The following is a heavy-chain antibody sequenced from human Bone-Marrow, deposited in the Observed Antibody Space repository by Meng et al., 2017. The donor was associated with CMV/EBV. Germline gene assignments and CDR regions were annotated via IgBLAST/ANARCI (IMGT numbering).Heavy chain of an antibody. CDR2: ISGSGGTT. CDR3: AKEIITGTTAGLDY. D-gene: IGHD1-7*01. CDR1: GFTFSSYA. Sequence: GEPLKISCAASGFTFSSYAMSWVRQAPGKGLEWVSTISGSGGTTYYADSVKGRFTISRDNSKNTLYLQMNSLRAEDTAVYYCAKEIITGTTAGLDYWAQGTLVTVPS. J-gene: IGHJ4*02. V-gene: IGHV3-23*01.